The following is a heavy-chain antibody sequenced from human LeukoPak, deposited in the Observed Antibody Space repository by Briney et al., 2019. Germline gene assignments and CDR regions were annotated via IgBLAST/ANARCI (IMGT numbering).Heavy chain of an antibody. D-gene: IGHD6-19*01. J-gene: IGHJ4*02. CDR1: GGSISSYY. Sequence: SETLSLTCTVSGGSISSYYWNWIRQPPGKGLEWVGYIYYSGSTNYNPSLKSRVTISVDTSKNQFSLKLSSVTAADTAVYYCARWVVSSGWYYFDYWGQGTLVTVSS. CDR3: ARWVVSSGWYYFDY. V-gene: IGHV4-59*08. CDR2: IYYSGST.